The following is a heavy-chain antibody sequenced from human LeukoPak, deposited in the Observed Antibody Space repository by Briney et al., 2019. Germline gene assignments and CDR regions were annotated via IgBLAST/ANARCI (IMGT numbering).Heavy chain of an antibody. V-gene: IGHV4-59*01. CDR1: GGSISSYY. Sequence: SETLSLTCTVSGGSISSYYWSWIRQPPGKGLEWIGYIYYSGSTNYNPSLKSRVTISVDTSKNQFSLKLGSVAAADTAVYYCARAKISSGWYYYGMDVWGQGTTVTVSS. J-gene: IGHJ6*02. D-gene: IGHD6-19*01. CDR2: IYYSGST. CDR3: ARAKISSGWYYYGMDV.